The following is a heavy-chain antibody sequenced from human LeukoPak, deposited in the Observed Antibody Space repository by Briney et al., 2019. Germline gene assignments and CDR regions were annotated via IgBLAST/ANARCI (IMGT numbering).Heavy chain of an antibody. J-gene: IGHJ6*03. CDR2: IWYDGTYK. Sequence: GGSLRLSCAASGFTFSSFAMHWVRRAPGKGLEWVAVIWYDGTYKYYADSVKGRFTISRDNSKNTLYLQMSSLRAEDTAVYYCARDPSGVAASGSAIGYYYYYMDVWGRGTTVTVSS. CDR3: ARDPSGVAASGSAIGYYYYYMDV. CDR1: GFTFSSFA. V-gene: IGHV3-33*01. D-gene: IGHD6-13*01.